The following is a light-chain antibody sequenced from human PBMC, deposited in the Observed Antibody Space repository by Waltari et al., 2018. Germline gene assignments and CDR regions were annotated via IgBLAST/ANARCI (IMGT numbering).Light chain of an antibody. Sequence: QSALTQPASVSGSPGQSITISCDIGGYNYVSWYQQHPGKAPKLMIYDVSDRPSGVPNRFSGSKSGNTASLTISGLQAEDEADYYCSSYTSTTIVFGGGTKLTVL. CDR1: DIGGYNY. CDR3: SSYTSTTIV. V-gene: IGLV2-14*03. CDR2: DVS. J-gene: IGLJ2*01.